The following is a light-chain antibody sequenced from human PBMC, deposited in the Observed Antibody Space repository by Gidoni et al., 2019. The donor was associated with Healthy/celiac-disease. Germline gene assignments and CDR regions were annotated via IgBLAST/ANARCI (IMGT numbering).Light chain of an antibody. J-gene: IGLJ2*01. CDR1: KSGDKY. Sequence: YELTQPPSVSVSPGHTASTTCSGDKSGDKYACWYQQKPGRSPVLLIYQDSKRPSGIPVRFSGSSSGNTATLTISGTQAMDEADYYCQAWDSSTVVFGGGTKLTVL. CDR3: QAWDSSTVV. V-gene: IGLV3-1*01. CDR2: QDS.